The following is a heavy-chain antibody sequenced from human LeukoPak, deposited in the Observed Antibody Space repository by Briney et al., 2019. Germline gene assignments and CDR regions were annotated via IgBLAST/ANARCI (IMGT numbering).Heavy chain of an antibody. J-gene: IGHJ5*02. CDR2: IIPILGIA. V-gene: IGHV1-69*04. CDR1: GGTFSSYA. CDR3: AREPGGYSGYDFGSWFDP. D-gene: IGHD5-12*01. Sequence: SVKVSCKASGGTFSSYAISWVRQAPGQGLEWMGRIIPILGIANYAQKFQGRVTITADKSTSTAYMELSSLGSEDTAVYYCAREPGGYSGYDFGSWFDPWGQGTLVTVSS.